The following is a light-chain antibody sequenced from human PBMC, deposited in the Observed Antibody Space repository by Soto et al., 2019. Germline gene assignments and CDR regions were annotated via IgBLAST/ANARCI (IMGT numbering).Light chain of an antibody. J-gene: IGLJ2*01. V-gene: IGLV4-69*01. CDR1: SGHSNYV. CDR3: QTWGSGIVV. CDR2: LNSDGSH. Sequence: HPVLTQSPSASASLGASVKLTCTLSSGHSNYVIAWHQQQSEKGPRYLMKLNSDGSHSKGDGIPDRFSGSSSGAERYLTISSLQSEDEADYYCQTWGSGIVVFGGGTKLTVL.